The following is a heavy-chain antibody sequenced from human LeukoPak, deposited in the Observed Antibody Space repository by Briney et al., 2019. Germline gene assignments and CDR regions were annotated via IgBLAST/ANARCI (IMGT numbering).Heavy chain of an antibody. Sequence: GGSLRLSCAASGFTFSSYSMNWVRQAPGKGREWVSSISSSSSYIYYADSVKGRFTISRDNAKNSLYLQMNSLRAEDTAVYYCARDDDSSGYFDYWGQGTLVTVSS. CDR1: GFTFSSYS. J-gene: IGHJ4*02. CDR2: ISSSSSYI. CDR3: ARDDDSSGYFDY. D-gene: IGHD3-22*01. V-gene: IGHV3-21*01.